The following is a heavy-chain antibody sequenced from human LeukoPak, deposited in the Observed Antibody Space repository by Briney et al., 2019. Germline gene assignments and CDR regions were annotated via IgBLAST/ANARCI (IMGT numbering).Heavy chain of an antibody. J-gene: IGHJ4*02. V-gene: IGHV1-2*02. CDR3: ARDLGRYCSGGSCYSSHTDY. D-gene: IGHD2-15*01. Sequence: GASVKVSCKASGYTFTGYYMHWVRQAPGQGLEWMGSINPNSGGTNYAQKFQGRVTMTRDTSISTAYIELSRLRSDDTAVYYCARDLGRYCSGGSCYSSHTDYWGQGTLVTVSS. CDR1: GYTFTGYY. CDR2: INPNSGGT.